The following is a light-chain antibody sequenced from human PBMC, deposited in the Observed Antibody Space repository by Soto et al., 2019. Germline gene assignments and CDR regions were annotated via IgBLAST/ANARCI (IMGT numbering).Light chain of an antibody. Sequence: EIVLTQSPGTLSLSPGERATLSCRASQSVSSSYLAWYQQKPGQAPRLLIYGASSRATGLPDRFSGSGSGTDFTLTISRLEPEDFAVYYCQQYGSSSGWTFGQGTKVEIK. J-gene: IGKJ1*01. CDR2: GAS. CDR3: QQYGSSSGWT. V-gene: IGKV3-20*01. CDR1: QSVSSSY.